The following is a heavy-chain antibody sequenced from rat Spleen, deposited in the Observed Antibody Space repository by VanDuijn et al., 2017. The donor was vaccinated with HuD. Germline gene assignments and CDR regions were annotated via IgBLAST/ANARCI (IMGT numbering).Heavy chain of an antibody. CDR2: ITNSGAGT. J-gene: IGHJ2*01. V-gene: IGHV5-31*01. CDR1: GFTFNSFW. Sequence: EVQLVESGGGLVQPGRSLKLSCVASGFTFNSFWMSWIRQAPGKGLEWVASITNSGAGTYYPDSLKGRFTISRDNAKSTLYLQMNSLRSEDTATYYCARHWGYWGQGVMVTVSS. CDR3: ARHWGY. D-gene: IGHD4-6*01.